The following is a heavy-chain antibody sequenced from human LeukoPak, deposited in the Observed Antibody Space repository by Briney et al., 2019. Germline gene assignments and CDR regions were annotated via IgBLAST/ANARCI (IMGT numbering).Heavy chain of an antibody. D-gene: IGHD3-16*01. J-gene: IGHJ4*02. CDR3: ARGLSYNYAYPYFDT. CDR2: IFYRESTGGDT. CDR1: GGSISDYR. Sequence: ASETLSLTCTVPGGSISDYRWSWIRQPPGKGLEWIGYIFYRESTGGDTNYNPSLKNRVTMSVDTSKNQFSLKLNSVTAADTAVYSCARGLSYNYAYPYFDTWGQGTLVTVSS. V-gene: IGHV4-59*01.